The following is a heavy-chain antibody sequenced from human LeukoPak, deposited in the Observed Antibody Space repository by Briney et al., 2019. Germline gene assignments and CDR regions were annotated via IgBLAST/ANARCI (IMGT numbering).Heavy chain of an antibody. CDR1: GFPVSTNY. D-gene: IGHD3-10*01. J-gene: IGHJ4*02. V-gene: IGHV3-66*01. Sequence: GGSLSLSCAASGFPVSTNYMSWVRHAPGGGLEWVSVIYSGDTTFYGDSVRGKFTIPRDNSKNKLYLQMNSLRTEDTGVNYCASIVRSGSGYYFDYWGQGTLVTVSS. CDR3: ASIVRSGSGYYFDY. CDR2: IYSGDTT.